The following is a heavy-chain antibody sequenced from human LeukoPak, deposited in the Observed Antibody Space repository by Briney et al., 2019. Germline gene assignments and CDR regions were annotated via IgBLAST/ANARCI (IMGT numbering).Heavy chain of an antibody. CDR1: GFTFSGNS. CDR3: ARDLGDFWSDYPVSTFDY. D-gene: IGHD3-3*01. V-gene: IGHV3-48*01. J-gene: IGHJ4*02. Sequence: GGSLRLSCAASGFTFSGNSMNWVRQAPGKGLEWVAYISSTTNTIYYADSVKDRLTVSRDNAKNSLYLQMNSLRADDTAVYYCARDLGDFWSDYPVSTFDYWGQGTLVTVSS. CDR2: ISSTTNTI.